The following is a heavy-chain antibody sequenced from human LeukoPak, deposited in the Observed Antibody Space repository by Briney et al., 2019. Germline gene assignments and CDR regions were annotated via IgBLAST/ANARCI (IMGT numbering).Heavy chain of an antibody. CDR3: VKDPQMYTGSYSYYLDY. Sequence: GGSLRLSCAASGFTFSSYAMHWVRQAPGKGLEWVAIISYDGSKRYYADSVEGRFTISRDNFKSTLYLQMSSLRAEDTAIYYCVKDPQMYTGSYSYYLDYWGQGILVTVSS. D-gene: IGHD1-26*01. V-gene: IGHV3-30*04. CDR2: ISYDGSKR. CDR1: GFTFSSYA. J-gene: IGHJ4*02.